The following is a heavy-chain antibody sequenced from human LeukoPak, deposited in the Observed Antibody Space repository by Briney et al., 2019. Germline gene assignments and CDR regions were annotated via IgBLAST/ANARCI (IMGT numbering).Heavy chain of an antibody. J-gene: IGHJ6*02. Sequence: GRSLRLSCAASCFTFSSYVMHWVRPAPGKGLKCVPVIWYDGSNKNFADSVKGRFTISRDNSKNTLYLQMNSLRAEDTAVYFCARDVDDYGRHYGMDVWGQGTTVTVSS. V-gene: IGHV3-33*01. CDR1: CFTFSSYV. CDR3: ARDVDDYGRHYGMDV. D-gene: IGHD4-17*01. CDR2: IWYDGSNK.